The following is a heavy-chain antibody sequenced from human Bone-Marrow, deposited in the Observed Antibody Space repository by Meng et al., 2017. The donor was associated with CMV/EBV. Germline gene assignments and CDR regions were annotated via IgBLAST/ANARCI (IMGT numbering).Heavy chain of an antibody. CDR1: GFIFSEYY. J-gene: IGHJ6*02. CDR3: AREACSSTSCYFYAMDV. V-gene: IGHV3-11*01. D-gene: IGHD2-2*01. CDR2: ISSSGSKK. Sequence: GSLKISCAASGFIFSEYYMSWIRQAPGKGLEWVSYISSSGSKKYYAESVKGRFSISRDNDKNSLYLQMNSLRAEDTAVYFCAREACSSTSCYFYAMDVWGQGTTVTVSS.